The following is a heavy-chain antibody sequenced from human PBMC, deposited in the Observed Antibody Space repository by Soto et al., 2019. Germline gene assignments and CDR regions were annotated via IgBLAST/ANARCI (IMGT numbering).Heavy chain of an antibody. CDR3: VKGGWLDF. CDR1: GFSFSTFE. Sequence: EVQLLESGGGLVQPGGSLRLSCAASGFSFSTFEMSWVRQAPGRGLEWVSFISDDSSRTYYADAVKGRLTISRDNSKSTLYLPMTSLTAEASAVYACVKGGWLDFWGPGTLVTVSS. J-gene: IGHJ5*01. D-gene: IGHD3-16*01. V-gene: IGHV3-23*01. CDR2: ISDDSSRT.